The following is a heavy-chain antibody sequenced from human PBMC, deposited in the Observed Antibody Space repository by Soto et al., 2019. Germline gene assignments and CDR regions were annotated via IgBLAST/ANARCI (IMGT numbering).Heavy chain of an antibody. D-gene: IGHD3-9*01. J-gene: IGHJ4*02. CDR3: AKDSSTGSADC. CDR2: IHPSGGNT. V-gene: IGHV3-23*01. CDR1: GFMFSDYG. Sequence: TGGSLRLSCAASGFMFSDYGMSWVRQAPGKGLQWVATIHPSGGNTHYAESVQGRFTISRDNSKDTLYLQMNNLRAEDTAAYYCAKDSSTGSADCWGQGTLVTVSS.